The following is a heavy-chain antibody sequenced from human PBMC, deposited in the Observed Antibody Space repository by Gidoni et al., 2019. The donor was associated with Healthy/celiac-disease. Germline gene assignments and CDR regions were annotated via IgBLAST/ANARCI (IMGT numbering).Heavy chain of an antibody. CDR1: GFTFRSYA. CDR3: AKDPNHFIVGATPGMDV. V-gene: IGHV3-23*01. Sequence: EVQLLESGGGLVQPGGSLRRPGAASGFTFRSYAMSWVRQAPGKGLEWVSAISGSGGSTYYADSVKGRFTISRDNSKNTLYLQMNSLRAEDTAVYYCAKDPNHFIVGATPGMDVWGQGTTVTVSS. CDR2: ISGSGGST. D-gene: IGHD1-26*01. J-gene: IGHJ6*02.